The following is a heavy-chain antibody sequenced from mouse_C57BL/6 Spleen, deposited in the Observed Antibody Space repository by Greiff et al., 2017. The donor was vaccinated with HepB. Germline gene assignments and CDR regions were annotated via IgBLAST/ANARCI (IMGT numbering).Heavy chain of an antibody. V-gene: IGHV1-7*01. CDR1: GYTFTSYW. D-gene: IGHD1-1*01. Sequence: VQLQQSGAELAKPGASVKLSCKASGYTFTSYWMHWVKQRPGQGLEWIGYINPSSGYTKYNQKFKDKATLTADKSSSTAYMQLSSLTYEDSAVYYCARGYYGRGYAMDYWGQGTSVTVSS. CDR3: ARGYYGRGYAMDY. CDR2: INPSSGYT. J-gene: IGHJ4*01.